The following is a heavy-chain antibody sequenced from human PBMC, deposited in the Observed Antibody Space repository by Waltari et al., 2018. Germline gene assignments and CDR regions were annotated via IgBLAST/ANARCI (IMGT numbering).Heavy chain of an antibody. Sequence: QLQLQESGPGLVKPSETLSLTCIVSGGSIISTTYYWGRIRQPPGKGLEWIGSSYYSGSPNYNPSLKSRVTISVDTSKNRFSLKVSSVTAADTALYYCATHSANHDYHYYAMDVWGLGTTVTVSS. CDR2: SYYSGSP. CDR1: GGSIISTTYY. V-gene: IGHV4-39*01. D-gene: IGHD2-15*01. CDR3: ATHSANHDYHYYAMDV. J-gene: IGHJ6*02.